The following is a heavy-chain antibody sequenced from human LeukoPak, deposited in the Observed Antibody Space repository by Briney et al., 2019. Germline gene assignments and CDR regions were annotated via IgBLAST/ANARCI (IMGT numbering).Heavy chain of an antibody. J-gene: IGHJ4*02. CDR2: FSGGGGST. V-gene: IGHV3-23*01. D-gene: IGHD4-23*01. CDR1: GFTFSSYT. Sequence: PGGSLRLSCAASGFTFSSYTMAWVRQAPGKGLEWVSAFSGGGGSTHYADSVKGRFTISRDNSRNTLYLQMNTLRAEDTAVYYCAKRGTRDFGGNWGAFDYWGQGTLVTVSS. CDR3: AKRGTRDFGGNWGAFDY.